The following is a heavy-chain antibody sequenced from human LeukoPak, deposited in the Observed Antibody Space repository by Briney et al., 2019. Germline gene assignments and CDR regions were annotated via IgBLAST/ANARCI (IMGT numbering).Heavy chain of an antibody. D-gene: IGHD6-13*01. CDR3: ASSSWSSVSTTFQH. CDR1: GGSISSGSYY. Sequence: SQTLSLTCTVSGGSISSGSYYWSWIRQPAGRGLEWIGRIYTSGSTNYNPSLKSRVTISVDTSKNQFSLKLSSVTAADTAVYYCASSSWSSVSTTFQHWGQGTLVTVSS. CDR2: IYTSGST. V-gene: IGHV4-61*02. J-gene: IGHJ1*01.